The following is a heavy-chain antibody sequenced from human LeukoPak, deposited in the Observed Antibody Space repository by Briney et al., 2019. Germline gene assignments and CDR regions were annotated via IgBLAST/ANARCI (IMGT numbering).Heavy chain of an antibody. CDR2: IYYSGST. V-gene: IGHV4-59*08. Sequence: PSETLSLTCTVSGGSISSYYWSWIRQPPGKGLEWIGYIYYSGSTNYNPSLKSRVTISVDTSRNQFSLKLSSVTAADTAVYYCARGLWFGDENPPYFDYWGQGILVTVSS. CDR1: GGSISSYY. D-gene: IGHD3-10*01. CDR3: ARGLWFGDENPPYFDY. J-gene: IGHJ4*02.